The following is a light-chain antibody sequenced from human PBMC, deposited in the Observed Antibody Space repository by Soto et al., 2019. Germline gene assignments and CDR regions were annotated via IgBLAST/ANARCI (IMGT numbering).Light chain of an antibody. Sequence: IPVTPSPFPLSASLRDRGTIHLPASHDISTYLAWYQQKPGKAHKLMIYEASTLQSGVPSRFSGSGSGTEFTLTISGLLPEDFATYHCQQLNTLPFTFGQGTRLEIK. V-gene: IGKV1-9*01. CDR3: QQLNTLPFT. CDR2: EAS. CDR1: HDISTY. J-gene: IGKJ5*01.